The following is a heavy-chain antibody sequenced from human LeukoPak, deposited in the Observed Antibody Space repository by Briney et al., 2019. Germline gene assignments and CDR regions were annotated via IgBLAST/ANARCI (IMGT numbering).Heavy chain of an antibody. CDR3: ARGHYYFDY. J-gene: IGHJ4*02. Sequence: PGGSLRLSCAASGFTFSTYWMSWVRQAPGEGMEWVANIKQDGSEKYYVDSVKGRFTISRDNAKNSVYLQMNSLRGEDTAVYYCARGHYYFDYWGQGTLVAVSS. CDR1: GFTFSTYW. CDR2: IKQDGSEK. V-gene: IGHV3-7*04.